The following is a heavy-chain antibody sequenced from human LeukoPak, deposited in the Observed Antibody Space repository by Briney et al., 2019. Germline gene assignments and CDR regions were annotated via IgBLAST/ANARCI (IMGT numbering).Heavy chain of an antibody. J-gene: IGHJ5*02. CDR3: AREQDIVVVPAGFDP. CDR2: INPNSGGT. D-gene: IGHD2-2*01. V-gene: IGHV1-2*06. Sequence: GASVKVSCKASGYTFTGYYMHWVRQAPGQGLEWMGRINPNSGGTNYAQKLQGRVTMTRDTSISTAYMELSRLRSDDTAVYYCAREQDIVVVPAGFDPWGQGTLVTVSS. CDR1: GYTFTGYY.